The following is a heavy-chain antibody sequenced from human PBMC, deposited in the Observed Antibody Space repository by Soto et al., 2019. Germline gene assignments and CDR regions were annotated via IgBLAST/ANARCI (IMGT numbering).Heavy chain of an antibody. J-gene: IGHJ6*02. D-gene: IGHD6-13*01. Sequence: SETLSLTCAVYGGSFSGYYWSWIRQPPGKGLEWIGEINHSGSTNYNPSLKSRVTISVDTSKNQFSLKLSSVTAADTAVYYCARDRAIAAAGTGYYGMDVWGQGTTVTVSS. V-gene: IGHV4-34*01. CDR2: INHSGST. CDR3: ARDRAIAAAGTGYYGMDV. CDR1: GGSFSGYY.